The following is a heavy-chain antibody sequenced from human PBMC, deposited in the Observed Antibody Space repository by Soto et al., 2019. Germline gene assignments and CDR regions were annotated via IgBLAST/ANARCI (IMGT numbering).Heavy chain of an antibody. J-gene: IGHJ6*02. CDR2: IIPIFGTA. CDR1: GGTFSSYA. CDR3: ARAQDIVVVPAAPGGVYGMDV. V-gene: IGHV1-69*01. Sequence: QVQLVQSGAEVKKPGSSVKVSCKASGGTFSSYAISWVRQAPGQGLEWMGGIIPIFGTANYAQKFQGRVTITADESTSIAYMELSSLRSEDTAVYYCARAQDIVVVPAAPGGVYGMDVWGQGTTVTVSS. D-gene: IGHD2-2*01.